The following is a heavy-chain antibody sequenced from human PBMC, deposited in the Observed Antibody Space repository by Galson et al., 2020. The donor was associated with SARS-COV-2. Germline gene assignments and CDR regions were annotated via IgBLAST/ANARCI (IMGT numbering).Heavy chain of an antibody. CDR2: IKQDGSAK. Sequence: GGSLRLSCAASGFTFSSYWMSWVRQAPGKGLEWVANIKQDGSAKYYVDSVKGRFTISRDNAKNSLYLQMNSLRAEDTAVYYCARDTGPWVVIGERGFDHWGQGSLVTVSS. CDR3: ARDTGPWVVIGERGFDH. CDR1: GFTFSSYW. J-gene: IGHJ4*02. D-gene: IGHD6-19*01. V-gene: IGHV3-7*01.